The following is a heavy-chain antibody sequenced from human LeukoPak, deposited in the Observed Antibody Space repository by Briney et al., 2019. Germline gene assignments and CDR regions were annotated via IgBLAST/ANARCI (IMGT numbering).Heavy chain of an antibody. J-gene: IGHJ5*02. CDR2: IYTSGST. Sequence: PSETLSLTCTVSGGSISSYYWSWIRQPAGKGLEWIGRIYTSGSTNYNPSLKSRVTMSVDTSKNQFSLKLSSVTAADTAVYYCARERIITMFNNWFDPWGQGTLVTVSS. CDR1: GGSISSYY. V-gene: IGHV4-4*07. D-gene: IGHD3-10*02. CDR3: ARERIITMFNNWFDP.